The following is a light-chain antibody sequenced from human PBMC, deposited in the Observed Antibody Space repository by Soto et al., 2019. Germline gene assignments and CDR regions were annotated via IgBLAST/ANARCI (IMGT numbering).Light chain of an antibody. CDR1: GSDVGGYNY. J-gene: IGLJ2*01. Sequence: QSVLTQPASVSGSPGQSITISCTGTGSDVGGYNYVSWYQQHPGKAPKLMIYEVSNRPSGVSNRFSGSKSGNTASLTISGLQAEDEADYYCSSYTSSSTLFGGGTKLTVL. CDR3: SSYTSSSTL. V-gene: IGLV2-14*01. CDR2: EVS.